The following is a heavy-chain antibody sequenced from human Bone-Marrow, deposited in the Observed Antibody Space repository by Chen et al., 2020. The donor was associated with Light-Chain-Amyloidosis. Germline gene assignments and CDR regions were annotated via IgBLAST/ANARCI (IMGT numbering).Heavy chain of an antibody. Sequence: QVQLVQSGAEVKKPGSSVKVSCKASGGTFSSYAISWVQQAPGQGLEWMGGIIPSLGTASYAQKFQGRVTITADESTSTVYMELSSLRFEDTAVYYCAEGRYSNLDYWGQGTLVTVSS. D-gene: IGHD4-4*01. CDR3: AEGRYSNLDY. J-gene: IGHJ4*02. CDR1: GGTFSSYA. CDR2: IIPSLGTA. V-gene: IGHV1-69*13.